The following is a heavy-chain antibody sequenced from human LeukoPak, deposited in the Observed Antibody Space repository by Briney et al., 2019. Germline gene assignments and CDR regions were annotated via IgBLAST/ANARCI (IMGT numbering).Heavy chain of an antibody. Sequence: SGTLSLTCTVSGGSITTYYWSWIRQPPGKGLEWIAFIYYGGSTNYNPSLKSRVAISLDTSKNQFSLRLTSVTAADTAVYYCARHVIYSGVYSYWFDPWGLGTLVTVSS. V-gene: IGHV4-59*08. CDR2: IYYGGST. D-gene: IGHD5-12*01. CDR3: ARHVIYSGVYSYWFDP. CDR1: GGSITTYY. J-gene: IGHJ5*02.